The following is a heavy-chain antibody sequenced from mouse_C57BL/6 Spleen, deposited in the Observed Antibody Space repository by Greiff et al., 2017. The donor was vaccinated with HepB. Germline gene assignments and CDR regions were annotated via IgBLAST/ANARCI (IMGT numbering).Heavy chain of an antibody. CDR1: GYTFPTYW. D-gene: IGHD1-1*01. Sequence: QVQLQQPGTGLVQPGASVKLSCKASGYTFPTYWMHWVKQRPGQGLEWIGNINPSNGGTNYNEKFKSKGTLTVDKSSSTAYLQLSSLTSEDSAVYYCDRGGTVVDSDCWGQGTPLTVSS. CDR3: DRGGTVVDSDC. J-gene: IGHJ2*01. V-gene: IGHV1-53*01. CDR2: INPSNGGT.